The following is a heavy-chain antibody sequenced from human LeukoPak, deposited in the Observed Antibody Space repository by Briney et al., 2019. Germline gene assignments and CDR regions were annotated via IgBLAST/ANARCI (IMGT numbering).Heavy chain of an antibody. J-gene: IGHJ3*02. Sequence: SETLSLTCTVSGGSISSYYWSWIRQPPGKGLEWIGYIYYSGSTNYNPSLKSRVTISVDTSKNQFSLKLSSVTAADTAVYYCARQMNYYGSANNAFDIWGQGTMVTVSS. CDR2: IYYSGST. V-gene: IGHV4-59*01. D-gene: IGHD3-10*01. CDR1: GGSISSYY. CDR3: ARQMNYYGSANNAFDI.